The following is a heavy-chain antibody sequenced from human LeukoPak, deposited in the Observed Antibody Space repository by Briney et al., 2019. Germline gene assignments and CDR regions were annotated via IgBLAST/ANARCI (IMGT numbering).Heavy chain of an antibody. CDR3: AKEQYPGYFDF. CDR1: GFTVSSNY. V-gene: IGHV3-21*01. J-gene: IGHJ4*02. CDR2: ISSSSSYI. Sequence: GGSLRLSCAASGFTVSSNYMSWVRQAPGKGLEWVSSISSSSSYIYYADSVKGRFTISRDNAKNSLYLQLNNVRTEDTATYFCAKEQYPGYFDFWGQGTLVTVSA. D-gene: IGHD1-14*01.